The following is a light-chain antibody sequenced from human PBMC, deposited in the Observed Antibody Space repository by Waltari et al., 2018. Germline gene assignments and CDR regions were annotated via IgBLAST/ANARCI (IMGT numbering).Light chain of an antibody. CDR1: SSNIGSNP. J-gene: IGLJ2*01. CDR3: AAWDDSLNGVV. V-gene: IGLV1-44*01. CDR2: SNN. Sequence: QSVLTQPPSASGTPGQRVTISCSGSSSNIGSNPVTWYQQLPGTAPNLLVYSNNQRPSGVPDRFSGSKSGTSASLAISGLQSEDEADYYCAAWDDSLNGVVFGGGTKLTVL.